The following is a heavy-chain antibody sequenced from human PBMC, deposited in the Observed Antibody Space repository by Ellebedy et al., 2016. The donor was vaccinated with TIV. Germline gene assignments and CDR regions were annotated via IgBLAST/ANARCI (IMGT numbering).Heavy chain of an antibody. V-gene: IGHV3-23*01. CDR1: GFTFSSYA. D-gene: IGHD5-18*01. CDR2: MVGSGATT. J-gene: IGHJ4*02. CDR3: AKDRIVGDGYWVFDF. Sequence: GEYLKISCASSGFTFSSYAISWVRQAPGQGREWVSGMVGSGATTYADSVKGRLSISRDNSKSPVDLQLNSLRADDTAIYYCAKDRIVGDGYWVFDFWGQGTVVTVSS.